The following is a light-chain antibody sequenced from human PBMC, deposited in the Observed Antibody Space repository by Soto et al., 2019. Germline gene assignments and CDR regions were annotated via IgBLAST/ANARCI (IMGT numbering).Light chain of an antibody. CDR1: QSVSKS. J-gene: IGKJ5*01. Sequence: EIVMTQSPATLSVSPGERATLSCRASQSVSKSLAWYQQKPGQAPRLLIFGASTRATGIPARFSGSGSETEFTLTISSLQSEDFAVYYCQQYNNWPPITFGQGTRWRL. CDR2: GAS. V-gene: IGKV3-15*01. CDR3: QQYNNWPPIT.